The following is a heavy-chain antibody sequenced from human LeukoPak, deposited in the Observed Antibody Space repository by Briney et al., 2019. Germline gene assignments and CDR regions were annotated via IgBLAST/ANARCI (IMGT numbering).Heavy chain of an antibody. D-gene: IGHD4-23*01. J-gene: IGHJ2*01. CDR2: IYYNGST. Sequence: SETLSLTCSVSGGSISGYYWSWIRQPPGKGLEWIGFIYYNGSTNYNPSLKSRITISVDTSKNQFSLKLNSVTAADTAIFYCARIRRYDYDGFRPGWVYWYFDVWGRGTLVTVSS. CDR1: GGSISGYY. CDR3: ARIRRYDYDGFRPGWVYWYFDV. V-gene: IGHV4-59*01.